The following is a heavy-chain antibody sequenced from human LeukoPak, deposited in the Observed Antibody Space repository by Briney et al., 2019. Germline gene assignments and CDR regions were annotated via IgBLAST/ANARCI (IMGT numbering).Heavy chain of an antibody. CDR3: ARVVVGYSSGWFDY. CDR2: IYHSGST. Sequence: PSETLSLTCAVSGGSISSGGYSWSWIRQPPGKGLEWIGYIYHSGSTYYNPSLKSRVTISVDTSKNQFSLKLSSVTAADTAVYYCARVVVGYSSGWFDYWGQGTLVTVSS. J-gene: IGHJ4*02. CDR1: GGSISSGGYS. V-gene: IGHV4-30-2*01. D-gene: IGHD6-19*01.